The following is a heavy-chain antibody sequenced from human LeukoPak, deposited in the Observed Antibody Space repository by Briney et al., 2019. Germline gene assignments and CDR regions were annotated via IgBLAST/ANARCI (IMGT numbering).Heavy chain of an antibody. V-gene: IGHV3-7*01. CDR1: GFTFTTYW. CDR3: ARGGGNFDY. Sequence: GGSLRLSCAASGFTFTTYWMSWVRQAPGKGLEWVANIKQDGSGKYYVDSVKGRFIISRDNAKSSLYLQLNSLRAEDTAVYYCARGGGNFDYWGQGTLVTVSS. J-gene: IGHJ4*02. D-gene: IGHD3-16*01. CDR2: IKQDGSGK.